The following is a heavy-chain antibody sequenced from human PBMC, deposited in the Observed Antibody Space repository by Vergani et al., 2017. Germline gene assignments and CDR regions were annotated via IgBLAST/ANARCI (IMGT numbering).Heavy chain of an antibody. CDR1: GYTFTSFD. J-gene: IGHJ4*02. V-gene: IGHV1-8*01. D-gene: IGHD2-8*01. CDR2: MLPDSGDT. CDR3: VRARRTCTYDHCPRYYYDL. Sequence: QVQLVQSGPEVKKPGASVKISCKASGYTFTSFDIHWVRQATGQGLEWLGWMLPDSGDTTYAQAFQGRVAITRDTSVNTAYMELSSLTSEDMAVYYCVRARRTCTYDHCPRYYYDLWGQGTLVTVSS.